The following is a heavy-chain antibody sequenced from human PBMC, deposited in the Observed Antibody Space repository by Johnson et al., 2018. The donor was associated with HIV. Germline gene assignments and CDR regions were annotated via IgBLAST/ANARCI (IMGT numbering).Heavy chain of an antibody. CDR2: ISYDGSNK. J-gene: IGHJ3*02. CDR1: GFTFSSYA. Sequence: QVQLVESGGGVVQPGRSLRLSCAASGFTFSSYAMHWVRQAPGKGLEWVAVISYDGSNKYYEDSVKGRFTISRDNSKNTLYLQMNSLRAEDTAVYYCARDATYYSEGTDAFDIWGQGTMVTVSS. CDR3: ARDATYYSEGTDAFDI. D-gene: IGHD3-22*01. V-gene: IGHV3-30-3*01.